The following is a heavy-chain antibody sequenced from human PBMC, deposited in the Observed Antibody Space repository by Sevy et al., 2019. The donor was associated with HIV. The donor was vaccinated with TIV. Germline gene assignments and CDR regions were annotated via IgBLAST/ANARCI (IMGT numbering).Heavy chain of an antibody. V-gene: IGHV3-73*01. CDR3: TRHLWLRGQPYYYYGMDV. CDR1: GFTFSGSA. CDR2: IRSKANSYAT. Sequence: GGYLRLSCAASGFTFSGSAMHWVRQASGKGLEWVGRIRSKANSYATAYAASVKGRFTISRDDSKNTAYLQMNSLKTEDTAVYYCTRHLWLRGQPYYYYGMDVWGQGTTVTVSS. J-gene: IGHJ6*02. D-gene: IGHD5-18*01.